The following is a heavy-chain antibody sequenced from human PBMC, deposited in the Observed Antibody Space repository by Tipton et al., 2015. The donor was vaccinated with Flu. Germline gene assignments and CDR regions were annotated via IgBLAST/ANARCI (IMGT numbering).Heavy chain of an antibody. CDR1: GFTFDDYA. CDR2: ISWNSGST. V-gene: IGHV3-9*01. Sequence: SLRLSCAASGFTFDDYAMHWVRQAPGKGLEWVSGISWNSGSTGYADSVKGRFTIFRDNAKNSLYLQMNSLRAEDTALYYCARSIAAAGPFDYWGQGTLVTVSS. D-gene: IGHD6-13*01. J-gene: IGHJ4*02. CDR3: ARSIAAAGPFDY.